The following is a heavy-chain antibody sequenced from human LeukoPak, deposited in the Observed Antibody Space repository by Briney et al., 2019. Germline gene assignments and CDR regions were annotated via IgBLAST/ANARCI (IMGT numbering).Heavy chain of an antibody. CDR3: ARDPGLSYDSSGHNWFDP. D-gene: IGHD3-22*01. CDR1: GGSISSSSYY. J-gene: IGHJ5*02. CDR2: IYYSGST. V-gene: IGHV4-39*07. Sequence: SETLSLTCTVSGGSISSSSYYWGWIRQPPGKGLEWIGSIYYSGSTYYNPSLKTRVTISVDTSKNQFSLKLSSVTAADTAVYYCARDPGLSYDSSGHNWFDPWGQGTLVTVSP.